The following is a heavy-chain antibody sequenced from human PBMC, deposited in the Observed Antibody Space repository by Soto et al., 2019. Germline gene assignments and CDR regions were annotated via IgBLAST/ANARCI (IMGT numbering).Heavy chain of an antibody. CDR3: AKRGYGGWFDP. CDR2: ISYDGSNK. V-gene: IGHV3-30*18. CDR1: GFTFSSYG. Sequence: PGGSLRLSCAASGFTFSSYGMHWVRQAPGKGLEWVAVISYDGSNKYYADSVKGRFTISRDNSKNTLYLQMNSLRAEDTAVYYCAKRGYGGWFDPWGQGTLVTVSS. D-gene: IGHD4-17*01. J-gene: IGHJ5*02.